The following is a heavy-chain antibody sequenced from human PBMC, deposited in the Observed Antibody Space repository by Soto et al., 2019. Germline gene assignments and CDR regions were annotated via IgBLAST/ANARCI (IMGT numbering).Heavy chain of an antibody. J-gene: IGHJ6*02. Sequence: TSETLSLTCAVSGGSISSGGYYWSWIRQPPGKGLEWIGYIYYSGSTNYNPSLKSRVTISVDTSKNQFSLKLSSVTAADTAVYYCARAPDKLRYFDWLPGKQYYYYYGMDVWGQGTTVTVSS. CDR3: ARAPDKLRYFDWLPGKQYYYYYGMDV. V-gene: IGHV4-61*08. CDR1: GGSISSGGYY. CDR2: IYYSGST. D-gene: IGHD3-9*01.